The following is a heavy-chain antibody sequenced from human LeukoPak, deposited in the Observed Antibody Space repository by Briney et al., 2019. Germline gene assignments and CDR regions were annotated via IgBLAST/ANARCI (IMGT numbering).Heavy chain of an antibody. V-gene: IGHV3-30*13. J-gene: IGHJ2*01. CDR1: GFAFNTYG. Sequence: PGVSLRLFCGASGFAFNTYGMQWVRQAPGMGLEGGAVDSFNGRVQYYADSVRGRLTISKNNSKYVQYLEMNSLRTENTAVYYCVKEGGPDNWYFDLWGRGTLAIVSS. CDR2: DSFNGRVQ. D-gene: IGHD2-15*01. CDR3: VKEGGPDNWYFDL.